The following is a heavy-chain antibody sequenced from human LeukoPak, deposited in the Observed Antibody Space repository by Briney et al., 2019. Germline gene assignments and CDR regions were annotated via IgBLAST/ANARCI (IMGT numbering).Heavy chain of an antibody. D-gene: IGHD1-26*01. CDR1: GGSLSSGSSY. V-gene: IGHV4-31*03. CDR2: IFYTGST. Sequence: SETLSLTCPVSGGSLSSGSSYWSWIRQHPGKGLEWIGYIFYTGSTYYNPSLNSRINISVVTSKNQFSLQLSSVTAADTAVYYCARLILWETSNAFDIWGQGTMVTVSS. CDR3: ARLILWETSNAFDI. J-gene: IGHJ3*02.